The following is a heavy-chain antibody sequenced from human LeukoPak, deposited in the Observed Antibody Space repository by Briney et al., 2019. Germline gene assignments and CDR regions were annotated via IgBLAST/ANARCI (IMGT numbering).Heavy chain of an antibody. Sequence: SETLSLTCTVSGGSISSYYWSWIRQPPGKGLEWIGCIYYSGSTYYNPSLKSRVTISVDTSKNQFSLKLSSVTAADPAVYYCARGGKAAVRFDLWGRGTLVTVSS. J-gene: IGHJ2*01. D-gene: IGHD2-15*01. CDR3: ARGGKAAVRFDL. V-gene: IGHV4-30-4*01. CDR1: GGSISSYY. CDR2: IYYSGST.